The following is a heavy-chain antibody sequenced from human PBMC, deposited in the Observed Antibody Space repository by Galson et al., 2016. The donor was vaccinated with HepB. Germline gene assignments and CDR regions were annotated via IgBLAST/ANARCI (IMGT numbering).Heavy chain of an antibody. CDR3: ARGPRWLQVGYYFAY. V-gene: IGHV3-48*02. J-gene: IGHJ4*02. Sequence: SLRLSCAASGFDFRRYAMNWVRQAPGKGLQWLSYTSSTGSSIYYADSVKGRLTVSRDNGRSSLFLQLDDLRDEDTAIYYCARGPRWLQVGYYFAYWGQGVLVTVSS. CDR1: GFDFRRYA. D-gene: IGHD5-24*01. CDR2: TSSTGSSI.